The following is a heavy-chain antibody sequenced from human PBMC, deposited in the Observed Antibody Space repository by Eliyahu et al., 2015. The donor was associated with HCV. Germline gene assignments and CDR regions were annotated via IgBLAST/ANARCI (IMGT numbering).Heavy chain of an antibody. V-gene: IGHV3-15*01. CDR1: GFXFSNAX. J-gene: IGHJ5*02. CDR2: IKSKTDGGTT. Sequence: EVQLVESGGGLVKPGGSLRLSCAASGFXFSNAXMXXVRQAPGKGLEXVGRIKSKTDGGTTDYATPVKGRFTISRDDSKNTLYLQMNSLKTEDTAVYYCTTLERGVPAAMPSPNWGLEYWFDPWGQGTLVTVSS. CDR3: TTLERGVPAAMPSPNWGLEYWFDP. D-gene: IGHD2-2*01.